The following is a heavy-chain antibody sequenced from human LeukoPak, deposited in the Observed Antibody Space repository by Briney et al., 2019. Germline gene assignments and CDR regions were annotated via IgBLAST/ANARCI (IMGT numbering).Heavy chain of an antibody. Sequence: GVSLRLSCAASGFTFNIYTMNWVRQSPGKGLEWVSSISSSSSNLYYADSVKGRFTISRDNAKNSLYLQMNSLRAEDTAVYYCARVAGYCDSTSNCYSDYWGQGTLVTVSS. CDR2: ISSSSSNL. CDR3: ARVAGYCDSTSNCYSDY. V-gene: IGHV3-21*01. D-gene: IGHD2-2*01. J-gene: IGHJ4*02. CDR1: GFTFNIYT.